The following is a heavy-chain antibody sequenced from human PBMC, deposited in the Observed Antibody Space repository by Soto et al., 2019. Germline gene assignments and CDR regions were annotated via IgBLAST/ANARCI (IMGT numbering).Heavy chain of an antibody. J-gene: IGHJ4*02. Sequence: EVQLVESGGGLVKPGGSLRLSCAASGFTFSSYSMNWVRQAPGKGLEWVSGISWRNGEIAYADSVKGRFTLSRDKAKNSLFLQMDSLGADDTALYYCTRGVQQWLPDYWGQGTLVIVSS. CDR3: TRGVQQWLPDY. D-gene: IGHD5-12*01. CDR2: ISWRNGEI. V-gene: IGHV3-21*02. CDR1: GFTFSSYS.